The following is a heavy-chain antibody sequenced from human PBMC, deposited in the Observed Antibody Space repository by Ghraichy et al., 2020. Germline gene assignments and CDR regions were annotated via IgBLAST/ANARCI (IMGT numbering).Heavy chain of an antibody. CDR3: ARVYYGSGSGFDR. D-gene: IGHD3-10*01. CDR1: GGSFSPYY. V-gene: IGHV4-34*01. Sequence: SETLSLTCAVYGGSFSPYYWSWIRQPPGKGLQWIGEISHSGSTNHNPSLKSRVTISVDTSKNQVSLKLRSVTAADTAVYYCARVYYGSGSGFDRWGQGTLVTVSS. J-gene: IGHJ5*02. CDR2: ISHSGST.